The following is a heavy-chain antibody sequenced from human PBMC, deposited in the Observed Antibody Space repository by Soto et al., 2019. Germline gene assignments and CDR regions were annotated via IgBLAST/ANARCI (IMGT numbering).Heavy chain of an antibody. CDR3: AKEYSSSWAYYYYYMDV. Sequence: SLRLSCAASGFTFDDYAMHWVRQAPGKGLEWVSGISWNSGSIGYADSVKGRFTISRDNAKNSLYLQMNSLRAEDTALYYCAKEYSSSWAYYYYYMDVWGKGT. V-gene: IGHV3-9*01. CDR2: ISWNSGSI. D-gene: IGHD6-13*01. J-gene: IGHJ6*03. CDR1: GFTFDDYA.